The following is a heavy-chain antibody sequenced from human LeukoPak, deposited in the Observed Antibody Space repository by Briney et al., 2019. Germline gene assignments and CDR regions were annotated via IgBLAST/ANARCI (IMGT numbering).Heavy chain of an antibody. CDR2: IYYSGST. J-gene: IGHJ4*02. Sequence: PSETLSLTCTVSGGSISSSSYYWGWIRQPPGKGLEWIGSIYYSGSTYYNPSLKSRVTISVDTSKNQFSLKLSSVTAADTAVYYCARDSHDILTSYYRGFDYWGQGTLVTVSS. CDR1: GGSISSSSYY. D-gene: IGHD3-9*01. CDR3: ARDSHDILTSYYRGFDY. V-gene: IGHV4-39*07.